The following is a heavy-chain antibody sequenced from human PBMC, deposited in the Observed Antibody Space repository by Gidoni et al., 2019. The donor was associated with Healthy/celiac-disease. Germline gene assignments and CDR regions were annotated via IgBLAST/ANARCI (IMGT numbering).Heavy chain of an antibody. CDR1: GGSFSGYY. CDR2: INHSGST. J-gene: IGHJ4*02. Sequence: QVQLQQWGAGLLKPSETLSPTCAVYGGSFSGYYWSWIRQPPGKGLEWIGEINHSGSTNYNPSLKSRVTISVDTSKNQFSLKLSSVTAADTAVYYCARASSWYYFDYWGQGTLVTVSS. CDR3: ARASSWYYFDY. V-gene: IGHV4-34*01. D-gene: IGHD6-13*01.